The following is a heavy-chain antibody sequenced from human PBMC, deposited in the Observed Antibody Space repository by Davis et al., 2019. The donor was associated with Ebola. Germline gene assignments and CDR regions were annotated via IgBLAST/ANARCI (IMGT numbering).Heavy chain of an antibody. Sequence: MPSETLSLTCTVSGGFISPYYWSWIRQPPGKGLEWIGYIYYSGSTKYNLSLKGRVAISVDTSKNQFSLKLSSVTAADTAVYYCARSYGAAPFDYWGQGTLVTVSS. CDR2: IYYSGST. D-gene: IGHD4/OR15-4a*01. CDR1: GGFISPYY. J-gene: IGHJ4*02. CDR3: ARSYGAAPFDY. V-gene: IGHV4-59*08.